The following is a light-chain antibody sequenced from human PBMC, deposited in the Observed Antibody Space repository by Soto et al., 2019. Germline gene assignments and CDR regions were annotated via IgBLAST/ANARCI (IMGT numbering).Light chain of an antibody. Sequence: EIVMTQSPATLSVSPGERATLSCRASQSVSSNLAGYQQKPGQAPRLLIYGASTRATGIPARFSGSGSGTDFTLTILSLQSEDFATYYCQHYYNWPPWTFGQGTKVEIK. J-gene: IGKJ1*01. V-gene: IGKV3-15*01. CDR1: QSVSSN. CDR3: QHYYNWPPWT. CDR2: GAS.